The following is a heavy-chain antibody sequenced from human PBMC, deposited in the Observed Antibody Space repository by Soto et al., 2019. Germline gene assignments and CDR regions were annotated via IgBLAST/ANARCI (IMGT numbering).Heavy chain of an antibody. J-gene: IGHJ4*02. CDR2: ISYDGSNK. V-gene: IGHV3-30-3*01. CDR3: ARDKRDLRFLEWSYYFDY. D-gene: IGHD3-3*01. Sequence: QVQLVESGGGVVQPGRSLRLSCAPSGFTFSNYAMHWVRQAPGKGLEWVAVISYDGSNKYYADSVKGRFTISGDNSKNTLYLQMNSLRAEDTAVYYCARDKRDLRFLEWSYYFDYWGQGTLVTVSS. CDR1: GFTFSNYA.